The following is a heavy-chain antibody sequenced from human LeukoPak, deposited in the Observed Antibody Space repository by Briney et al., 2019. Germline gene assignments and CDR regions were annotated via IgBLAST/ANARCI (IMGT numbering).Heavy chain of an antibody. CDR2: IVVGSGNT. J-gene: IGHJ4*02. D-gene: IGHD5-24*01. V-gene: IGHV1-58*01. CDR3: ARSSRDGYNSQAGGFDY. CDR1: GFTFASSA. Sequence: ASVKVSCKASGFTFASSAVQWVRQARGQRLEWIGWIVVGSGNTNYAQKFQERVTITRDMSTSTAYVELSSLRSEDTAVYYCARSSRDGYNSQAGGFDYWGQGTLVTVSS.